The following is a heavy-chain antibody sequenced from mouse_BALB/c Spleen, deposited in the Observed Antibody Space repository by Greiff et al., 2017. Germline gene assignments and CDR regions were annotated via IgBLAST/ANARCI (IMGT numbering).Heavy chain of an antibody. D-gene: IGHD1-1*01. V-gene: IGHV5-9-4*01. J-gene: IGHJ2*01. CDR3: ARYGSSLYYFDY. Sequence: EVHLVESGGGLVKPGGSLKLSCAASGFTFSSYAMSWVRQSPEKRLEWVAEISSGGSYTYYPDTVTGRFTISRDNAKNTLYLEMSSLRSEDTAMYYCARYGSSLYYFDYWGQGTTLTVSS. CDR2: ISSGGSYT. CDR1: GFTFSSYA.